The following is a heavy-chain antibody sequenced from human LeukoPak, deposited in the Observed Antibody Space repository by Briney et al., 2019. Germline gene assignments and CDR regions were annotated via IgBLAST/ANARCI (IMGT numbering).Heavy chain of an antibody. V-gene: IGHV1-8*03. CDR3: ARVGYSNSYDY. CDR1: GYTFTNFD. D-gene: IGHD4-11*01. CDR2: MNPNTGNA. Sequence: ASVKVSCKASGYTFTNFDINWVRQATGQGLEWMGWMNPNTGNAGYAQKFQDRVTITWDASISTAYMDPSSLRSEDTAVYYCARVGYSNSYDYWGQGTLVTVSS. J-gene: IGHJ4*02.